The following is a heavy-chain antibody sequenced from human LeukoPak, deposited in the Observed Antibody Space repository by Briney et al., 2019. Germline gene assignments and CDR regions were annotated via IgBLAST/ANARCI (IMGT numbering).Heavy chain of an antibody. Sequence: PSETLSLTCTVSGGSISTYYWSWIWQPPGKGLEWVGYINWSGYTDYNPSLKSRVTISVDTSKNHFSLKLRSVTAADTAVYYCAREYSSFEYWGQGILVTVSS. J-gene: IGHJ4*02. D-gene: IGHD6-19*01. V-gene: IGHV4-59*01. CDR3: AREYSSFEY. CDR1: GGSISTYY. CDR2: INWSGYT.